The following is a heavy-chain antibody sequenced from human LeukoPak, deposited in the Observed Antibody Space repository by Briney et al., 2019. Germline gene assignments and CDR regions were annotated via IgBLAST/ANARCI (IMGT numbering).Heavy chain of an antibody. CDR2: INPNSGGT. D-gene: IGHD6-6*01. J-gene: IGHJ4*01. CDR3: ARDQTTIAARSMDY. CDR1: GYTFIDYY. V-gene: IGHV1-2*02. Sequence: VASVKVSCKASGYTFIDYYIHWVRQAPGQGLEWMGWINPNSGGTNYAQKFQGRVTMTRDTSIYTAYMEVSSLRSDDTAVYYCARDQTTIAARSMDYWGHGTLVTVSS.